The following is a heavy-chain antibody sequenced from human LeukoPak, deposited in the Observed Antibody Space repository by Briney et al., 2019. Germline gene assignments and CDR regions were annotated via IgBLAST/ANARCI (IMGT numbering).Heavy chain of an antibody. Sequence: PGGSLRLSCAASGFTISSYAMSWVRQAPGKGLEWVSAISGSGGSTYYADSVKGRFTIPRDNSKNTLYLQMNSLRAEDTAVYYCAKDGHWNLKDFDYWGQGTLVTVSS. CDR3: AKDGHWNLKDFDY. V-gene: IGHV3-23*01. D-gene: IGHD1-1*01. J-gene: IGHJ4*02. CDR2: ISGSGGST. CDR1: GFTISSYA.